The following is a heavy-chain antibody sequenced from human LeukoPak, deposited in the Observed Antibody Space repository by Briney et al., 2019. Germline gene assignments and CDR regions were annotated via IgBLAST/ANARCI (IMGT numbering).Heavy chain of an antibody. V-gene: IGHV3-23*01. D-gene: IGHD2-2*01. J-gene: IGHJ4*02. CDR1: GFTFSSYA. Sequence: GGSLRLSCAASGFTFSSYAMSWVRQAPGKGLEWVSAISGSGGSTYYADSVKGRFTISRDNSKNTLYLQMNGLRAEDTAVYYCARDSCSSTSCHLFDYWGQGTLVTVSS. CDR2: ISGSGGST. CDR3: ARDSCSSTSCHLFDY.